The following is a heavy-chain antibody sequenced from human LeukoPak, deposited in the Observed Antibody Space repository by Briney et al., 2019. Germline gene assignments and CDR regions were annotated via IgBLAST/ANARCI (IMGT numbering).Heavy chain of an antibody. Sequence: GGSLRLSCAASGFTFSSYSMNWVRQAPGKGLEWVSYISSSSSTIYYADSVKGRFTISRDNAKNSLYLQMNSLRAEDTAVYYCAREVYYDYVWGSYRYGGFDYWGQGTLVTVSS. CDR3: AREVYYDYVWGSYRYGGFDY. V-gene: IGHV3-48*01. D-gene: IGHD3-16*02. CDR2: ISSSSSTI. J-gene: IGHJ4*02. CDR1: GFTFSSYS.